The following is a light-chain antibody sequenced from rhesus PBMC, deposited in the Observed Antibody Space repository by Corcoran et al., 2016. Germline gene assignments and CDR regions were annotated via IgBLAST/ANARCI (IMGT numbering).Light chain of an antibody. J-gene: IGKJ1*01. CDR3: LQYATDPPP. CDR2: KTS. Sequence: DIQMTQSPSSLSASVGDRIIITCRASQGITTSLNWYQQKPGKPPKRLIYKTSNLESGVPSRFSGSGSGTDFTLPISSLQTEYFAAYYCLQYATDPPPFGQGTGVEIK. CDR1: QGITTS. V-gene: IGKV1-43*02.